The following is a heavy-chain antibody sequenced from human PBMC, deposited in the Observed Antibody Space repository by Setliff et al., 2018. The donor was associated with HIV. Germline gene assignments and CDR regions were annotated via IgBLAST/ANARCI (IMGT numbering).Heavy chain of an antibody. J-gene: IGHJ4*02. CDR3: AREGSSSIWYSRYFDY. V-gene: IGHV4-61*02. D-gene: IGHD6-13*01. CDR2: IYASGST. CDR1: GASISGGTYY. Sequence: KPSETLSLTCTVSGASISGGTYYWSWIRQPAGKGLEWIGRIYASGSTTYNPSLKSRVTISVDTSKNQFSLRLNSVTAADTAVYYCAREGSSSIWYSRYFDYWGQGTLVTVSS.